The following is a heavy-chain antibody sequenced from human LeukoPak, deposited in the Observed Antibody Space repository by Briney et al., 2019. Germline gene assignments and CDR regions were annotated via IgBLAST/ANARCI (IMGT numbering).Heavy chain of an antibody. Sequence: GGSLRLSCAPSRFSLGNFVMSWVRQAPGKGLEWVATIGKNQYYADSVKGRFTISKDNSKNMMYLQMNSLRAEDTAVYYCAKPIYGILRGFDPWGQGTLVTVSS. J-gene: IGHJ5*02. CDR2: IGKNQ. CDR1: RFSLGNFV. V-gene: IGHV3-23*01. D-gene: IGHD2-15*01. CDR3: AKPIYGILRGFDP.